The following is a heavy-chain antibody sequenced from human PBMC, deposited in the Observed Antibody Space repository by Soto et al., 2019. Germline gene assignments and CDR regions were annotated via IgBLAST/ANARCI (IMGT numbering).Heavy chain of an antibody. Sequence: SGPTLVNPTQTLTLTCTFSGFSLSTSGMCVSWIRQPPGKALEWLARIDWDDDKYYSTSLKTRLTISKDTSKNQVVLTMTNMDPVDTATYYCARGSLSGGLYYFDYWGQGTLVTVSS. CDR2: IDWDDDK. V-gene: IGHV2-70*11. J-gene: IGHJ4*02. CDR3: ARGSLSGGLYYFDY. CDR1: GFSLSTSGMC. D-gene: IGHD2-15*01.